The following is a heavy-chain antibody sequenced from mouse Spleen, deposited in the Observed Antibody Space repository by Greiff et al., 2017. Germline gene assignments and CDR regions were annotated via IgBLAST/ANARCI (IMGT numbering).Heavy chain of an antibody. CDR1: GYAFSSYW. CDR3: ARFSSLYDYDYSWFAY. V-gene: IGHV1-80*01. CDR2: IYPGDGDT. D-gene: IGHD2-4*01. Sequence: QVQLKQSGAELVKPGASVKISCKASGYAFSSYWMNWVKQRPGKGLEWIGQIYPGDGDTNYNGKFKGKATLTADKSSSTAYMQLSSLTSEDSAVYFCARFSSLYDYDYSWFAYWGQGTLVTVSA. J-gene: IGHJ3*01.